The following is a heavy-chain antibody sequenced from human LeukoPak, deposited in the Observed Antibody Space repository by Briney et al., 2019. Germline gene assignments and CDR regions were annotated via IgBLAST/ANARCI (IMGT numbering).Heavy chain of an antibody. CDR1: GFTVSSNY. CDR2: IYSGGST. CDR3: ARDSLYDSSGYD. D-gene: IGHD3-22*01. Sequence: PGGSLRLSCAASGFTVSSNYMSWVRQAPGKGLEWVSFIYSGGSTYYADSVKGRFTISRDNSKNTLYLQMNSLRAEDTAVYYCARDSLYDSSGYDWGQGTLVTVSS. J-gene: IGHJ4*02. V-gene: IGHV3-66*01.